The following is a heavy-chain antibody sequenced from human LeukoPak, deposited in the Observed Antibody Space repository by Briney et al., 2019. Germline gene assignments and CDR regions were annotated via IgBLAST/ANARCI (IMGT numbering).Heavy chain of an antibody. CDR3: ARDHLEMATSNHYYYYGMDV. CDR1: GFTFSSYS. CDR2: ISSSSSYI. J-gene: IGHJ6*02. D-gene: IGHD5-24*01. V-gene: IGHV3-21*01. Sequence: GGSLRLSCAASGFTFSSYSMNWVRQAPGKGLEWVSSISSSSSYIYYADSVKGRYTISRDNAKNSLYLQMNSLRAEDTAVYYCARDHLEMATSNHYYYYGMDVWGQGTTVTVSS.